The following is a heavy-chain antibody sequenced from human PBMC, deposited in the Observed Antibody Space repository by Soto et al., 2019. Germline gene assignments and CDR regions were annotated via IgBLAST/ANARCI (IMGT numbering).Heavy chain of an antibody. CDR2: IWYDGSNK. CDR1: GFTFSSYG. Sequence: GGSLRLSCAASGFTFSSYGMHWVRQAPGKGLEWVAVIWYDGSNKYYADSVKGRFTISRDNSKNTLYLQMNSLRAEDTAVYYCAREVGYCSGGSCFRYYYGMDVWGQGTTVTVSS. V-gene: IGHV3-33*01. CDR3: AREVGYCSGGSCFRYYYGMDV. J-gene: IGHJ6*02. D-gene: IGHD2-15*01.